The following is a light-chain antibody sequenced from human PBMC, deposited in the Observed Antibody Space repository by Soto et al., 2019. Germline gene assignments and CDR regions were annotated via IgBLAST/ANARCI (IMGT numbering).Light chain of an antibody. V-gene: IGLV2-14*03. Sequence: QSALTQPASVSGSPGQSITFSCTGTSSDVGSYNYVSWYQQHPGKAPKLMIYDVSNRPLGISNRFSGSKSGNTASLTISGRQAEDEADYYCSSYTRSSTLVFGGGTKLTVL. CDR3: SSYTRSSTLV. J-gene: IGLJ2*01. CDR2: DVS. CDR1: SSDVGSYNY.